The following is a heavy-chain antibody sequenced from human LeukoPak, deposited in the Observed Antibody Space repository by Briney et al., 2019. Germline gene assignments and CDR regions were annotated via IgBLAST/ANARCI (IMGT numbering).Heavy chain of an antibody. Sequence: SETLSLTCAVSGGSVSSSNWWSWVRQPPGKGLEWIAEIHHTGTINYNPSLKSRVTILVDKAKNQFSLNVASVTAADTAVYFCAYSSGWWKLDYWGHGTSVTVSS. D-gene: IGHD6-19*01. V-gene: IGHV4-4*02. CDR2: IHHTGTI. J-gene: IGHJ4*01. CDR3: AYSSGWWKLDY. CDR1: GGSVSSSNW.